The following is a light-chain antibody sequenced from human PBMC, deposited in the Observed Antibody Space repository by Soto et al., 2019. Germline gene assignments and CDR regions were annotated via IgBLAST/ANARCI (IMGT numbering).Light chain of an antibody. CDR3: QKSYSTPWT. J-gene: IGKJ1*01. CDR1: QSISSY. CDR2: AAS. Sequence: DIQMTQSPSSLSASVVDRVTITCRASQSISSYLNWYQQKPGKAPKLLIYAASSLQSGVPSRFSGSGSGTDFTLTISSLQPEDFATYYCQKSYSTPWTCGQGNKGDIK. V-gene: IGKV1-39*01.